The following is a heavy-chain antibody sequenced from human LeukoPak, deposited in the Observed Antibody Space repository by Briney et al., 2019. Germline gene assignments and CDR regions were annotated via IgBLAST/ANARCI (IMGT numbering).Heavy chain of an antibody. Sequence: GGSLRLSCAASGFTFSSYSMNWVRQAPGKGLEWVSYISSSSSTIYYADSVKGRFTISRDNAKNSLYLQMNSLRAEDTAVYYCARGPSTIFASIWGQGTLVTVSA. CDR1: GFTFSSYS. CDR3: ARGPSTIFASI. J-gene: IGHJ4*02. CDR2: ISSSSSTI. D-gene: IGHD3-9*01. V-gene: IGHV3-48*01.